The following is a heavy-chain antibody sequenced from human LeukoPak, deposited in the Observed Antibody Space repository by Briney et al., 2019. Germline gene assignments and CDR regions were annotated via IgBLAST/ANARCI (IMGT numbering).Heavy chain of an antibody. Sequence: ASVKVSCKASGYTFTSYGISWVRQAPGQGLEWMGWISGHNGNTNYAQKLQDRGTMTTDTSTSTAYMELRSLRFDDTAVYYCARDFAWGSGGAPIDDNWLDPWGQGTLVTVSS. CDR2: ISGHNGNT. CDR1: GYTFTSYG. V-gene: IGHV1-18*01. D-gene: IGHD7-27*01. J-gene: IGHJ5*02. CDR3: ARDFAWGSGGAPIDDNWLDP.